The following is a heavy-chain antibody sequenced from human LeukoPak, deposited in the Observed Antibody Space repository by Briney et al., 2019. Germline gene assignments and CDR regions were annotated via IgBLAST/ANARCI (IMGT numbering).Heavy chain of an antibody. CDR2: IFPGDSET. V-gene: IGHV5-51*01. D-gene: IGHD2-8*01. CDR1: GYTFTTYW. Sequence: GESLKISCKGSGYTFTTYWIGWVRQMPGKGLEWMGIIFPGDSETLYSPSFQGQVTISADKSINTAYLQWSSLRASDTAMYYCATSVSQTKFDFWGQGTLVIVSS. J-gene: IGHJ4*02. CDR3: ATSVSQTKFDF.